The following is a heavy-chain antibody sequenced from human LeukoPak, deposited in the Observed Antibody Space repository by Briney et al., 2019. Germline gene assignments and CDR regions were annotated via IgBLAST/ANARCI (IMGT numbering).Heavy chain of an antibody. CDR3: ARHDRYSGSYD. D-gene: IGHD1-26*01. Sequence: GESLEISCKGSGYRFTNYWIGWVRPLPGKGLEGMGIIYPGDSDTKYSPSFQGQVTISADKSIRTAYLQWSSLKASDTAMYYCARHDRYSGSYDWGQGTLVTVSS. J-gene: IGHJ4*02. CDR1: GYRFTNYW. V-gene: IGHV5-51*01. CDR2: IYPGDSDT.